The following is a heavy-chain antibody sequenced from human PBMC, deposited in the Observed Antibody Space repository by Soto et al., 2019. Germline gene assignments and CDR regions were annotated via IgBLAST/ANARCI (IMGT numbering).Heavy chain of an antibody. D-gene: IGHD3-10*01. CDR1: GFTFSSYS. Sequence: GGSLRLSCAASGFTFSSYSMNWVRQAPGKGLEWVSYISSSSSTIYYADSVKGRFTISRDNAKNSLYLQMNSLRAEDTAVYYCARDQHGSGSYYHIDPCCFDYWGQGTLVTVSS. V-gene: IGHV3-48*01. J-gene: IGHJ4*02. CDR3: ARDQHGSGSYYHIDPCCFDY. CDR2: ISSSSSTI.